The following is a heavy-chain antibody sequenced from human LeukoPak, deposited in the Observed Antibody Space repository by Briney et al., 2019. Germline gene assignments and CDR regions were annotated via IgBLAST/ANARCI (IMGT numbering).Heavy chain of an antibody. CDR3: AKGIAAAVSWFDP. CDR1: GFTFDDYA. V-gene: IGHV3-9*01. CDR2: ISWNSGSI. D-gene: IGHD6-13*01. J-gene: IGHJ5*02. Sequence: GGSLRLSCAASGFTFDDYAMHWVRQAPGKGLEWVSGISWNSGSIGYADSVKGRFTISRDNAKNSLYLQMNSLRAEDTALYYCAKGIAAAVSWFDPWGQGTLDTVSS.